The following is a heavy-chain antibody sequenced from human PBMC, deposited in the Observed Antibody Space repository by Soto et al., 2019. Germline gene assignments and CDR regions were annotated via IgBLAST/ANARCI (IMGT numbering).Heavy chain of an antibody. V-gene: IGHV3-21*01. D-gene: IGHD3-10*01. CDR3: ARDPGVRGGGWFDP. CDR2: ISSSSSYI. J-gene: IGHJ5*02. CDR1: GFTFSSYS. Sequence: EVQLVESGGGLVKPGGSLRLSCAASGFTFSSYSMNWVRQAPGKGLEWVSSISSSSSYIYYADSVKGRFTISRDNAKNSPYLQMNSVMAEVTAVYYCARDPGVRGGGWFDPWGQGTLVTVSS.